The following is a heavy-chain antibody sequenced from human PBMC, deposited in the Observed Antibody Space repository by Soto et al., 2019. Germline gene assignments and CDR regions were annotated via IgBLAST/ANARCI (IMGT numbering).Heavy chain of an antibody. D-gene: IGHD5-12*01. CDR2: ISYDGSNK. CDR3: AKEGGIRNSGYVRGFDP. V-gene: IGHV3-30*18. CDR1: GFTFSSYG. J-gene: IGHJ5*02. Sequence: PGGSLRLSCAASGFTFSSYGMHWVRQAPGKGLEWVAAISYDGSNKYYADSVKGRFTISRDNSKNTLYLQMNSLRAEDTAVYYCAKEGGIRNSGYVRGFDPWGQGTLVTVSS.